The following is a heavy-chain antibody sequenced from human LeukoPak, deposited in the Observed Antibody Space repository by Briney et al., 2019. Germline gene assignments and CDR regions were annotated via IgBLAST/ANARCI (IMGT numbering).Heavy chain of an antibody. CDR2: IKGDGSAA. D-gene: IGHD3-3*01. CDR1: GFTFRSYW. V-gene: IGHV3-74*01. CDR3: ARSEWLDP. J-gene: IGHJ5*02. Sequence: GGSLRLSCAASGFTFRSYWMHWVRQAPGKGLMWVSRIKGDGSAASYADSVKGRFTISRDKAKNTLYLQMNSLRVEDMAVYYCARSEWLDPWGRGALVTVSS.